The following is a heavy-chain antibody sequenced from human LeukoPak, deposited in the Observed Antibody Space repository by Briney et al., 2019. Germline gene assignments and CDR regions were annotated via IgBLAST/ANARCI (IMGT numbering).Heavy chain of an antibody. J-gene: IGHJ4*02. CDR3: ATTVYGSGYYFDY. Sequence: GGSLRLSCVASGFTVTNAWMSWVRQAPGKGLEWVGRIKSKIDGGTTDYAAPVKGRFSISRDDSKNTVSLQMNSLETEDTAVYYCATTVYGSGYYFDYWGQGTLVTVSS. CDR2: IKSKIDGGTT. CDR1: GFTVTNAW. D-gene: IGHD3-10*01. V-gene: IGHV3-15*01.